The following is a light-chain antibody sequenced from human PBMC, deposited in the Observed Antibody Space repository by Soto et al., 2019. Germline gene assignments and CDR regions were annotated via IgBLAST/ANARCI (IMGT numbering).Light chain of an antibody. CDR1: QSISGT. J-gene: IGKJ4*01. CDR2: GAS. CDR3: QQYHKWPLT. V-gene: IGKV3-15*01. Sequence: EIVMTQSLATLSVSPGGRATLSCRASQSISGTLAWYQQKPGQAPRFLIYGASTRATGIPARFSGSGSETEFTLTISSLQSEDFAVYYCQQYHKWPLTFGGGTKVDIK.